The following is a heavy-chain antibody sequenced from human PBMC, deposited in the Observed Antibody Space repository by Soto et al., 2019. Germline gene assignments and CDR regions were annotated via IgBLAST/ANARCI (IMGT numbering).Heavy chain of an antibody. J-gene: IGHJ4*02. CDR3: AKGPIFGVENIYDY. CDR1: GFTFSSYA. D-gene: IGHD3-3*01. Sequence: DVQLLESGGGLVQPGGSLRLSCAASGFTFSSYAMSWVRQAPGKGLEWVSSMSGAGRSSYDADSVKGRFTISRDNPKNTLYPQMNNLRAEDTALYYCAKGPIFGVENIYDYWGQGTLVTVSS. V-gene: IGHV3-23*01. CDR2: MSGAGRSS.